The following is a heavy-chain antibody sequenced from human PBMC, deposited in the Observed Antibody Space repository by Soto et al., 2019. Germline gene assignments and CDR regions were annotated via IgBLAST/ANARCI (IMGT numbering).Heavy chain of an antibody. D-gene: IGHD6-13*01. CDR3: PRHRSSQQLVLDKFSSAP. CDR1: GYSFTTYW. V-gene: IGHV5-51*01. J-gene: IGHJ1*01. CDR2: IYPGDSDT. Sequence: PGESLKISCKGAGYSFTTYWIAWVRQMPGKGLEWMGLIYPGDSDTRYNPSFQGQVTISADKSINTAYLEWTSLKASDTAKYYCPRHRSSQQLVLDKFSSAPRAQGTQVPVSP.